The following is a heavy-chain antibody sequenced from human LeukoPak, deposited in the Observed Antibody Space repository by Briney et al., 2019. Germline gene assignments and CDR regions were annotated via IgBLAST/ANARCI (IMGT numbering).Heavy chain of an antibody. CDR1: GYTFTRYD. J-gene: IGHJ4*02. CDR2: MNPNRGNT. CDR3: ARGRRGRRGYSYGEKTFDY. D-gene: IGHD5-18*01. Sequence: ASVTVSCKASGYTFTRYDINWVRQAPGQGLGWMGWMNPNRGNTGYAQKFQGRVTMTRNTSISTAYMELSSLRSEDTAVYYCARGRRGRRGYSYGEKTFDYWGQGTLVTVSS. V-gene: IGHV1-8*01.